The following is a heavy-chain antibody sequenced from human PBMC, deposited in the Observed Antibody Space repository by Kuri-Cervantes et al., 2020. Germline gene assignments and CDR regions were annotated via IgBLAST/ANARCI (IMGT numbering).Heavy chain of an antibody. CDR3: ARGHSSAWDY. CDR2: IKQDGSER. CDR1: GFTFSSYS. D-gene: IGHD6-19*01. J-gene: IGHJ4*02. V-gene: IGHV3-7*04. Sequence: GGSLRLSCAASGFTFSSYSMNWVRQAPGKGLEWVANIKQDGSERYYGDSVKGRFTISRDNAENSLYLQMNSLRAEDTAVYYCARGHSSAWDYWGQGTLVTVSS.